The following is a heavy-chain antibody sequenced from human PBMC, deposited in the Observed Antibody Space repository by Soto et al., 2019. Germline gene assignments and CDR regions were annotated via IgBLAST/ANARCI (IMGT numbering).Heavy chain of an antibody. CDR2: IYYSGST. D-gene: IGHD1-26*01. Sequence: QVQLQESGPGLVKPSETLSLTCTVSGGSISSYYWSWIRQPPGKGLEWIGYIYYSGSTNYNPSLXSRVTIXXDTSNNQFSLKLSSVTAADTAVYYCARRWGAAFDYWGQGTLVTVSS. CDR3: ARRWGAAFDY. CDR1: GGSISSYY. J-gene: IGHJ4*02. V-gene: IGHV4-59*08.